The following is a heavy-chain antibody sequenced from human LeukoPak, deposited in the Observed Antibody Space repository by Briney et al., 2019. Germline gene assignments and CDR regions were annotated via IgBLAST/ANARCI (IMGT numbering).Heavy chain of an antibody. CDR2: ISYDGSNK. D-gene: IGHD3-10*01. V-gene: IGHV3-30*03. CDR3: VAGADYYGSGGLNDY. Sequence: GGSLRLSCAASGFSVSNSYMSWVRQAPGKGLEWVAVISYDGSNKYYADSVKGRFTISRDNSKNTLYLQMNSLRAEDTAVYYCVAGADYYGSGGLNDYWGQGTLITVSS. J-gene: IGHJ4*02. CDR1: GFSVSNSY.